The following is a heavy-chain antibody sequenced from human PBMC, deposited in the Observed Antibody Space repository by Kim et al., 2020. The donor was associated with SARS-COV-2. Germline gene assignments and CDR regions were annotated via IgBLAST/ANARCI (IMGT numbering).Heavy chain of an antibody. V-gene: IGHV1-58*01. J-gene: IGHJ4*02. D-gene: IGHD3-22*01. Sequence: SVKVSCKASGFTFTSSAVQWVRQARGQRLEWIGWIVVGSGNTNYAQKFQERVTITRDMSTSTAYMELSSLRSEDTAVYYCAADLYYDSSGYYRPFDYWGQGTLVTVSS. CDR3: AADLYYDSSGYYRPFDY. CDR1: GFTFTSSA. CDR2: IVVGSGNT.